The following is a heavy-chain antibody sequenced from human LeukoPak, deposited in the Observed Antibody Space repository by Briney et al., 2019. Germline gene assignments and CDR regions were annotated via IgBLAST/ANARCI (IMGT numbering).Heavy chain of an antibody. CDR2: IGSSGSTI. J-gene: IGHJ4*02. CDR3: ARDSSTIFDY. V-gene: IGHV3-48*03. D-gene: IGHD2-2*01. Sequence: PGGSLRLSCAASGFTFSSYEMNWVRQAPGKGLEWVSYIGSSGSTIYYADSVKGRFTISRDNAKNSVYLQMNSLRAEDTAVYYCARDSSTIFDYWGQGTLVTVSS. CDR1: GFTFSSYE.